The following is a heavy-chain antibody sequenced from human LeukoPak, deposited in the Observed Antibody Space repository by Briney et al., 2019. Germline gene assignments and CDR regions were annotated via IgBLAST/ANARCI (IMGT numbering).Heavy chain of an antibody. Sequence: PSETLSLTCAVSGGSISSSNWWSWVRQPPGKGLEWIGEIYHSGSTNYNPSLKSRVTISVDKSKNQFSLKLSSVTAADTAVYYCARAYCSSTSCYLGFDYWGQGTLVTVSS. CDR2: IYHSGST. CDR1: GGSISSSNW. J-gene: IGHJ4*02. D-gene: IGHD2-2*01. V-gene: IGHV4-4*02. CDR3: ARAYCSSTSCYLGFDY.